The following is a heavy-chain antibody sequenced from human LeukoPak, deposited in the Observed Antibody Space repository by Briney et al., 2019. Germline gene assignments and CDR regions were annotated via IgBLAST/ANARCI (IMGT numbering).Heavy chain of an antibody. J-gene: IGHJ4*02. Sequence: GGSLRLSCAASGFTVSSNYMSWVRQAPGKGLEWVSVIYSGGSTYYVDSVKGRFTISRDNSKNTLYLQMNSLRAEDTAVYYCARDVFGEVQFDYWGQGTLVTVSS. V-gene: IGHV3-66*02. CDR2: IYSGGST. CDR1: GFTVSSNY. CDR3: ARDVFGEVQFDY. D-gene: IGHD1-1*01.